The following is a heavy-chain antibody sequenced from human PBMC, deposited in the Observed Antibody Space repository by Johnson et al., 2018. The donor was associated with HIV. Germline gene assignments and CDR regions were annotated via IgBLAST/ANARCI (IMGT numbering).Heavy chain of an antibody. CDR1: GFTFSS. Sequence: QVQLVESGGGVVQPGRSLRLSCAASGFTFSSMHWDRQAPGKGLEWVAVISHDGSHKYYADSVKGRFGLSRDISKNTLYLQMNSLRAEDTALYYCARDLSLVGGWSPFDIWGQGTMVTVSS. V-gene: IGHV3-30*09. CDR3: ARDLSLVGGWSPFDI. CDR2: ISHDGSHK. J-gene: IGHJ3*02. D-gene: IGHD6-19*01.